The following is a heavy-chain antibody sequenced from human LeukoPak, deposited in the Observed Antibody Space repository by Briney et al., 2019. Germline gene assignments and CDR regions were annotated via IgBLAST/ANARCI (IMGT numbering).Heavy chain of an antibody. CDR1: GFTFSDYY. CDR3: ARDPGQVVAANYYFDY. Sequence: GGSLRLSCAASGFTFSDYYMSWIRQAPGKGLEWVSYISSSGSTIYYADSVKGRFTISRDNATNSLYLQMNSLRAEDTAVYYCARDPGQVVAANYYFDYWGQGTLVTVSS. V-gene: IGHV3-11*01. CDR2: ISSSGSTI. J-gene: IGHJ4*02. D-gene: IGHD2-15*01.